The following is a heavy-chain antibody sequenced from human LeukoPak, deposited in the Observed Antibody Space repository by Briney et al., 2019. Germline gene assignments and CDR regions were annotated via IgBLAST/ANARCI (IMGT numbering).Heavy chain of an antibody. V-gene: IGHV3-7*01. CDR2: IKQDGGEK. D-gene: IGHD6-13*01. J-gene: IGHJ4*02. Sequence: GGSLRLSCAASGLPFSNYWMSWVRQAPGKGLEWVANIKQDGGEKYYVDSVKGRFTTSRDNGKNSLYLQMNSLRAEDTAVYYCARVHASGGGSSWPFDYWGQGTLVTVSS. CDR3: ARVHASGGGSSWPFDY. CDR1: GLPFSNYW.